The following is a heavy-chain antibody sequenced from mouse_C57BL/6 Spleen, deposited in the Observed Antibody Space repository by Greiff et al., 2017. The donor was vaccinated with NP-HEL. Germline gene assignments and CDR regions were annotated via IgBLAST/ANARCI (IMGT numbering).Heavy chain of an antibody. J-gene: IGHJ3*01. CDR3: ARYDGYLFAY. V-gene: IGHV7-3*01. CDR2: IRNKANGYTT. Sequence: EVQLVESGGGLVQPGGSLSLSCAASGFTFTDYYMSWVRQPPGKALEWLGFIRNKANGYTTEYSASVKGRFTISRDNSQSILYLQMNALRAEDSATYYCARYDGYLFAYWGQGTLVTVSA. D-gene: IGHD2-3*01. CDR1: GFTFTDYY.